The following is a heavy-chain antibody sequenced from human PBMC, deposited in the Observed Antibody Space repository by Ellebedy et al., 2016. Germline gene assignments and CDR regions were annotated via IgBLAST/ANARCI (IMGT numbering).Heavy chain of an antibody. Sequence: ASVKVSXXASGYTFTSYYIHWVRQAPGQGLEWMGIINPGGGSTNYAQKFQGRVTITRDTSASTVYLELSSLRSEDTALYYCSSEVSSVTTSFYWGQGTLVTVSS. CDR3: SSEVSSVTTSFY. CDR2: INPGGGST. D-gene: IGHD4-17*01. J-gene: IGHJ1*01. CDR1: GYTFTSYY. V-gene: IGHV1-46*03.